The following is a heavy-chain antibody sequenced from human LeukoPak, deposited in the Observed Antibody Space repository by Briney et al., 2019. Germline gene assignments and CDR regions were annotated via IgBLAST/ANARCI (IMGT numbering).Heavy chain of an antibody. CDR1: GFTFGDYA. V-gene: IGHV3-49*04. J-gene: IGHJ4*02. D-gene: IGHD4-17*01. CDR2: IRSKAYGGTT. CDR3: TRVSGDGDHSRY. Sequence: GGSLRLSCTASGFTFGDYAMSWVRQAPGKGLEWVGFIRSKAYGGTTEYAASVKGRFTISRDDSKSIAYPQMNSLKTEDTAVYYCTRVSGDGDHSRYWGQGTLVTVSS.